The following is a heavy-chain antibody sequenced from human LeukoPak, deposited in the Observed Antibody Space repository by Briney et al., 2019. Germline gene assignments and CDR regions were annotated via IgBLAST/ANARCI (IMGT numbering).Heavy chain of an antibody. CDR3: ARHKEGAFDI. CDR1: GGSINTYY. V-gene: IGHV4-59*08. J-gene: IGHJ3*02. Sequence: SETLSLTRTVSGGSINTYYWSWIRQPPGKGLEWIGFIYYNGNTNYNPSLKSRVTISVDTSKNQFSLKLSSVTAADTAVYYCARHKEGAFDIWDQGTMVTVSS. CDR2: IYYNGNT.